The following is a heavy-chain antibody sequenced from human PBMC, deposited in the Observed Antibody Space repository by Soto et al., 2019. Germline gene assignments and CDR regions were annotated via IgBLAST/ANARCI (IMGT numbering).Heavy chain of an antibody. D-gene: IGHD3-10*01. V-gene: IGHV4-59*08. J-gene: IGHJ4*02. CDR3: ARYYGGYSDY. CDR2: IYYSGST. Sequence: LSLTCTVSGGAISSYYWSWIRQPPGKGLEWIGYIYYSGSTNYNPSLKSRVTISVDTSKNQFSLKLSSVTAADTAVYYCARYYGGYSDYWGQGTLVTVSS. CDR1: GGAISSYY.